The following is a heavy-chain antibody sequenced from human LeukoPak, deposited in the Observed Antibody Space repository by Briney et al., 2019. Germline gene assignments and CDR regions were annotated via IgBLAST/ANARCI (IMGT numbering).Heavy chain of an antibody. CDR1: GGTFSSYT. CDR3: ARDSVRTIFGVVISWFDP. CDR2: TIPILGIA. Sequence: SVKVSCKASGGTFSSYTISWVRQAPGQGLEWMGRTIPILGIANYAQKFQGRVTITADKSTSTAYMELSSLRSEDTAVYYCARDSVRTIFGVVISWFDPWGQGTLVTVSS. V-gene: IGHV1-69*04. D-gene: IGHD3-3*01. J-gene: IGHJ5*02.